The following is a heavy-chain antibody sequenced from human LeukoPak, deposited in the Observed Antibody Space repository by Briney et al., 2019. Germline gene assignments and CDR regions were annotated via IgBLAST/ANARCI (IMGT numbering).Heavy chain of an antibody. D-gene: IGHD6-19*01. CDR3: AREAVAGTEGPHDAFDI. V-gene: IGHV3-21*01. CDR1: GSPFSSYR. CDR2: ICSSSSYI. Sequence: GALSLSCSASGSPFSSYRLNWVRPAPGKGLEWVSSICSSSSYIYYADSVKGRFTISRDNAKNSLYLQMNSLRAEDTAVYYCAREAVAGTEGPHDAFDIWGQGTMVTVSS. J-gene: IGHJ3*02.